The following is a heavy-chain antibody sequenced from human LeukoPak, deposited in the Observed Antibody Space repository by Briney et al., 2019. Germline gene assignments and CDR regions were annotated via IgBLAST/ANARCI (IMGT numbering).Heavy chain of an antibody. J-gene: IGHJ4*02. CDR3: ATQKRDYFDY. CDR1: GFTFSSYA. Sequence: PGGSLRLSCAASGFTFSSYAMSWVRQAPGKGLEWASAISGSGGSTYYADSVKGRFTISRDNSKNTLYLQMNSLRAEDTAVYYCATQKRDYFDYWGQGTLVTVSS. V-gene: IGHV3-23*01. CDR2: ISGSGGST.